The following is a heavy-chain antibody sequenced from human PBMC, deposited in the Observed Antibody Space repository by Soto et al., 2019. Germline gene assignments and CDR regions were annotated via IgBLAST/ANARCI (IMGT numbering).Heavy chain of an antibody. D-gene: IGHD6-6*01. CDR3: AIDIEQLVLGY. Sequence: ASVKVSCKASGYTFTSYGISLVRQAPVQVLELIVWIIAYNFNTNYSQKLQGRFTITTYTSTITSYIELMILRSDDTAVYYCAIDIEQLVLGYWGQGTQVTVSS. CDR1: GYTFTSYG. V-gene: IGHV1-18*01. CDR2: IIAYNFNT. J-gene: IGHJ4*02.